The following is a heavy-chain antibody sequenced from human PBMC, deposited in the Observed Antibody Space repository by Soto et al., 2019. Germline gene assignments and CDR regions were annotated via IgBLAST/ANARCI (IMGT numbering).Heavy chain of an antibody. V-gene: IGHV4-31*03. CDR1: GCSISSGGYY. CDR3: ARSKTYSSSAHFDY. J-gene: IGHJ4*02. D-gene: IGHD6-6*01. CDR2: IYYRGST. Sequence: QVQLQESGPGLVKPSQTLSLTCTVSGCSISSGGYYWSWLRQHPGKGLEWIGYIYYRGSTYYNPSVKCRVTISVDTSKNQFSLKLSSVTAADTAVYYCARSKTYSSSAHFDYWGQGTLVTVSS.